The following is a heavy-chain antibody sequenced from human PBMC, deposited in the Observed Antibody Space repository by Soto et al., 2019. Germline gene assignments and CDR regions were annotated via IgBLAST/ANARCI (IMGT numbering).Heavy chain of an antibody. CDR1: GFTFNNYS. J-gene: IGHJ6*02. Sequence: EVQLVESGGGLVKPGGSMRLSCAASGFTFNNYSMNWVRQAPGKGLEGVSSISRSSSNIYYADSVKGRFTISRDNAKNALYLHMNSLRAGDTAVYYCARDLKVAGANSYYYYGMDVWGQGTTVIVSS. CDR2: ISRSSSNI. CDR3: ARDLKVAGANSYYYYGMDV. V-gene: IGHV3-21*01. D-gene: IGHD6-19*01.